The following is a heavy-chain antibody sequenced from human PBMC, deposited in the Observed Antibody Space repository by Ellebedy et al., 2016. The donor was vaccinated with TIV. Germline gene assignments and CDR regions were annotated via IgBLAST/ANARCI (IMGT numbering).Heavy chain of an antibody. CDR1: GGSISTSNFY. CDR3: ARHSTVTTIGT. CDR2: FSQSGST. V-gene: IGHV4-39*01. Sequence: MPSATLSLTCTVSGGSISTSNFYWGWIRQPPGKGLEWIGSFSQSGSTYYNPSLTSRVTISVDTSKNQFSLKLSSVTAADTAIFYCARHSTVTTIGTWGQGALVTVSS. J-gene: IGHJ5*02. D-gene: IGHD4-17*01.